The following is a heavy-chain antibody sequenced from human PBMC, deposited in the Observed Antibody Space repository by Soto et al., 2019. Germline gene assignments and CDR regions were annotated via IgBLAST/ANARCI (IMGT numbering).Heavy chain of an antibody. CDR2: INAGNGNT. CDR3: AREPPDYDLLTEFSSYNGMDV. V-gene: IGHV1-3*01. J-gene: IGHJ6*02. Sequence: QVLLVQSGAEVRKPGASVKVSCKASGYTFIRYTMHWVRQAPGQRLEWKGWINAGNGNTKYSQKFQGRVTITRDASASTVYMDLGSLRSEDTAVYYCAREPPDYDLLTEFSSYNGMDVWGQGTTVTFSS. D-gene: IGHD3-9*01. CDR1: GYTFIRYT.